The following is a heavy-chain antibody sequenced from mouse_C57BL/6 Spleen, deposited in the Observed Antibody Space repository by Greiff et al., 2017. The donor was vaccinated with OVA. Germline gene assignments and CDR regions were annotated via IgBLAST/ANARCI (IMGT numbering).Heavy chain of an antibody. CDR1: GYTFTSYW. J-gene: IGHJ3*01. CDR3: GRGKGGPGTLGGFAY. D-gene: IGHD4-1*01. CDR2: SDPNSGGT. V-gene: IGHV1-72*01. Sequence: VQLQQPGAELVKPGASVKLSCKASGYTFTSYWMHWVKQRPGRGLEWIGRSDPNSGGTKYNEKFKSKATLTVDKPSSTAYMQLSSLTSEDSAFEFWGRGKGGPGTLGGFAYWGQGTLVTVSA.